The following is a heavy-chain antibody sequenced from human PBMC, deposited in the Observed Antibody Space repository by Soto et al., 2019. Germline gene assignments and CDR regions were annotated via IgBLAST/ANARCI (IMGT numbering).Heavy chain of an antibody. CDR3: AHTGYSGYDYPWCDP. J-gene: IGHJ5*02. CDR1: GFSLSTSGVG. CDR2: IYWDDDK. D-gene: IGHD5-12*01. V-gene: IGHV2-5*02. Sequence: QITLKESGPTLVKPTQTLTLTCTFSGFSLSTSGVGVGWIRQPPGKALEWLALIYWDDDKRYSPSLKSRLTSTKDNSKNQVVLTMTNMDHVDTATYYCAHTGYSGYDYPWCDPWGQVTLVTVSS.